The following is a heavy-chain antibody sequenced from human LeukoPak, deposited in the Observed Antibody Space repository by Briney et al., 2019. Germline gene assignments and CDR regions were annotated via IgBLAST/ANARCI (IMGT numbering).Heavy chain of an antibody. CDR3: ARGSSRAFDY. J-gene: IGHJ4*02. D-gene: IGHD2-2*01. V-gene: IGHV3-53*01. CDR2: IYSGGTT. CDR1: GFTVSSNY. Sequence: GGSLRLSCAASGFTVSSNYMSWVRQAPGKGLEWVSVIYSGGTTNHADSVKGRFTVTRDNSKNTLYLQMNSLRAEDTAVYFCARGSSRAFDYWGQGTLVTVSS.